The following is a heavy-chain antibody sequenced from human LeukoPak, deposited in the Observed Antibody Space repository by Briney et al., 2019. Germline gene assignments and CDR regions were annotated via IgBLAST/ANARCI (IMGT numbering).Heavy chain of an antibody. CDR3: AKDEAPAAGSWNYYYGMDV. Sequence: GGSLRLSCAASGFTFSSYSMNWVRQAPGKGLEWVSAIGGSGGSTYHADSVKGRFTVSRDDFKNTLYLQMNSLRVEDTAVYYCAKDEAPAAGSWNYYYGMDVWGQGTTVTVSS. CDR1: GFTFSSYS. J-gene: IGHJ6*02. V-gene: IGHV3-23*01. CDR2: IGGSGGST. D-gene: IGHD6-13*01.